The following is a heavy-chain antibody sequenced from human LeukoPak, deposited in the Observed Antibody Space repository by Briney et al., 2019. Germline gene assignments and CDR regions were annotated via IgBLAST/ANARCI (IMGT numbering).Heavy chain of an antibody. CDR1: GFTFSNAW. CDR2: IKSKTDGGTT. D-gene: IGHD2-2*02. Sequence: GGSLRLSRAASGFTFSNAWMSWVRQAPGKGLEWVGRIKSKTDGGTTDYAAPVKGRFTISRDDSKNTVYLQMNSLKTEDTAVYYCTTDSIHGYYFDYWGQGTLVTVSS. CDR3: TTDSIHGYYFDY. V-gene: IGHV3-15*01. J-gene: IGHJ4*02.